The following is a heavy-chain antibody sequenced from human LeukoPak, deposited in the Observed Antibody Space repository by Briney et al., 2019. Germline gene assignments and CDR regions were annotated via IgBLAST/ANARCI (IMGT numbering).Heavy chain of an antibody. CDR3: ARDAGGAFGNYVNYFDY. CDR2: IWYDGTNI. V-gene: IGHV3-33*01. CDR1: GLILSSYG. D-gene: IGHD4-11*01. J-gene: IGHJ4*02. Sequence: GASLRLSCAASGLILSSYGIHWVRQAPGKGLEWVAVIWYDGTNIYYGDSVKGRFSISRDNSKNTVYLQMDSLRAEDTAVYYCARDAGGAFGNYVNYFDYWGQGTLVTVSS.